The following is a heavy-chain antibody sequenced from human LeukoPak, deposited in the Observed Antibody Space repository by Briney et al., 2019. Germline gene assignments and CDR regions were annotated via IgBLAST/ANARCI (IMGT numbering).Heavy chain of an antibody. D-gene: IGHD1-26*01. Sequence: GGSLRLSCAASGFTFSNYGMHWVRQAPGKGLEWVAVISYDGSNKYYADSVKGRFTISRDNAKNSLYLQMNSLRAEDTAVYYCARGPLRGAADYWGQGTLVTVSS. J-gene: IGHJ4*02. CDR2: ISYDGSNK. CDR1: GFTFSNYG. CDR3: ARGPLRGAADY. V-gene: IGHV3-33*05.